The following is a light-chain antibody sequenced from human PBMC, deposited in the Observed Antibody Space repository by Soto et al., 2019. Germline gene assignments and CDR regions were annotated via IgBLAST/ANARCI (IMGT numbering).Light chain of an antibody. CDR3: QQSYSTPPT. CDR1: QSITGY. CDR2: AAS. J-gene: IGKJ2*01. V-gene: IGKV1-39*01. Sequence: DIQVTQSPSSLSASVGDRVTITCRANQSITGYLNWYQQKLGKAPKLLIYAASTLHSGVPSRFSGSGSETDFNLTISSLQPEDFATYHCQQSYSTPPTFVQGTNLEIK.